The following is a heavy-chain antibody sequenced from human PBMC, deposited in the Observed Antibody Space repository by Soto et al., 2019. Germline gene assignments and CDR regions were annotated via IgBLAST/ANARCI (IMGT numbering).Heavy chain of an antibody. CDR1: GGTFSSYA. D-gene: IGHD6-13*01. Sequence: SVKVSCKASGGTFSSYAISWVRQAPGQGLEWMGGIIPIFGTANYAQKFQGRVTITADESTSTAYMELSSLRSEDTAVYYCARNGKAAAGTWGMDVWGQGTTVTVS. CDR3: ARNGKAAAGTWGMDV. J-gene: IGHJ6*02. V-gene: IGHV1-69*13. CDR2: IIPIFGTA.